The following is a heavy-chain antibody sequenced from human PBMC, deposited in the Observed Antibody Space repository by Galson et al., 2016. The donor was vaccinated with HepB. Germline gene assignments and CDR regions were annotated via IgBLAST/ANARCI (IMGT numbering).Heavy chain of an antibody. CDR1: GFTLSGYG. V-gene: IGHV3-33*01. Sequence: LRLSCAASGFTLSGYGMHWVRQAPGKGLEWVAVIWYDGSNKYYEDSVKGRFTISRDSSKKTLYLQMNSLRVEDTAVYYCARQWDNYYYGMDVWGQGTTVIVSS. CDR3: ARQWDNYYYGMDV. D-gene: IGHD1-26*01. CDR2: IWYDGSNK. J-gene: IGHJ6*02.